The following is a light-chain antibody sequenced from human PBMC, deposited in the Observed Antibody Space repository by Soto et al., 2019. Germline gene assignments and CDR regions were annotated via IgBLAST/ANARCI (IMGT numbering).Light chain of an antibody. CDR2: GAS. CDR3: QQYNDWPPMYS. Sequence: ETVMTQSPATLSLSPGERATLSCRASQSVDSNLAWYQQKPGQAPRLLIYGASTRATGVPARFSGSGSGTQFTLTISSLQSEDFAFYYCQQYNDWPPMYSFGQGTRLEIK. J-gene: IGKJ2*01. V-gene: IGKV3-15*01. CDR1: QSVDSN.